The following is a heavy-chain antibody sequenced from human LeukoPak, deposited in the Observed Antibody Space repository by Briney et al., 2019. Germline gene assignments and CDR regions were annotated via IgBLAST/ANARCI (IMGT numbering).Heavy chain of an antibody. CDR2: INYSGST. J-gene: IGHJ6*02. Sequence: PSETLSLTCAINGWSFSGYYWSWIGQPPGKGREWIGEINYSGSTNYNPSLKSRVTISVDTSKNQFSLKLSSVTAADTAVYYCASHCSGGNCYSGYYYYYGMDVWGQGTTVIVSS. D-gene: IGHD2-15*01. V-gene: IGHV4-34*01. CDR3: ASHCSGGNCYSGYYYYYGMDV. CDR1: GWSFSGYY.